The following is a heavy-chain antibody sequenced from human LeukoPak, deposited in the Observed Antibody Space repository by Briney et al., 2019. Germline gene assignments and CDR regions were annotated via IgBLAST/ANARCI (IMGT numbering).Heavy chain of an antibody. V-gene: IGHV4-4*07. CDR1: GGSISGYY. D-gene: IGHD6-13*01. J-gene: IGHJ5*02. Sequence: KPSETLSLTCTVSGGSISGYYWSWIRQPAGKGLEWIGRVYSSGSTNYNPSFESRVTTSLDTSKNQISLRLSSVTAADTAVYYCARGSPSTAAVPASWGQGTLVTVSS. CDR2: VYSSGST. CDR3: ARGSPSTAAVPAS.